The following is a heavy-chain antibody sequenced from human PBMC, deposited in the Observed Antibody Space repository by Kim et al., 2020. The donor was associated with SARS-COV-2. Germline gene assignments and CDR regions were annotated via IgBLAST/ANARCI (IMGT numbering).Heavy chain of an antibody. V-gene: IGHV7-4-1*02. Sequence: ASVKVSCRASGYTFTNYAINWVRQAPGQGLEWMGWINTDTGNPDYAQGFTGRFVFSLDTSVSTAYLQINSLKAEDTAVYYCTRDGRRWYTATFDYWGQGTLVTVSS. D-gene: IGHD6-13*01. CDR3: TRDGRRWYTATFDY. J-gene: IGHJ4*02. CDR1: GYTFTNYA. CDR2: INTDTGNP.